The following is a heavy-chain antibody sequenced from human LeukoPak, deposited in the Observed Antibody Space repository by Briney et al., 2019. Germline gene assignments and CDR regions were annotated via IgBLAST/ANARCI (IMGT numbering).Heavy chain of an antibody. V-gene: IGHV3-30*02. CDR1: GFTFSSYG. Sequence: RPGGSLRLSCAASGFTFSSYGMHWVRQAPGKGLEWVAFIRYDGSNKYYADSVKGRFTISRDNSKNTLYLQMNSLRAEDTAVYYCAKNTKYGDYFPHYWGQGTLVTVSS. J-gene: IGHJ4*02. CDR3: AKNTKYGDYFPHY. CDR2: IRYDGSNK. D-gene: IGHD4-17*01.